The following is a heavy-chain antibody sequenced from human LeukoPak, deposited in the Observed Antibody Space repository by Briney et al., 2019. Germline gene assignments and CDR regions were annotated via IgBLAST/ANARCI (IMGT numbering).Heavy chain of an antibody. V-gene: IGHV3-23*01. CDR3: AKGTKLAVAANNYFDY. Sequence: GGSLRLSCAASGFTFSSYAMSWVRQAPGKGLEWVSAISGSGGSTYYADSVKGRFTISRDNSKNTLYLQMNSLRAEDTAVYYCAKGTKLAVAANNYFDYWGQGTLLTVSS. CDR2: ISGSGGST. J-gene: IGHJ4*02. D-gene: IGHD2-15*01. CDR1: GFTFSSYA.